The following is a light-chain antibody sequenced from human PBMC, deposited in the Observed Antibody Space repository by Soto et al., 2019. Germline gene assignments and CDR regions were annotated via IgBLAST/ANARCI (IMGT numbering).Light chain of an antibody. J-gene: IGLJ3*02. V-gene: IGLV2-23*01. CDR3: CSYAGSRTFV. CDR1: SSDVGAYNL. CDR2: EGT. Sequence: QSVLTQPASVSGSPGQSITVSCTGTSSDVGAYNLVSWYQQHPGKAPRLIIYEGTKRPSGISDRFSGSKSDNTASLTISGLRAEDEAHYHCCSYAGSRTFVFGGGTQLTVL.